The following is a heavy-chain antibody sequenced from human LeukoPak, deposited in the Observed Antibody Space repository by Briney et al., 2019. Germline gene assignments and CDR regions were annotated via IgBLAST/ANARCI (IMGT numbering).Heavy chain of an antibody. CDR3: ATSGYCSGGSCYSGSDYYHYYMDV. D-gene: IGHD2-15*01. J-gene: IGHJ6*03. CDR2: IIPIFGTA. Sequence: ASVKVSCKASGGTFSSYAISWVRQAPGQGLEWMGGIIPIFGTANYAQKFQGRVTITADESTSTAYMELSSLRSEDTAVYYCATSGYCSGGSCYSGSDYYHYYMDVWGKGTTVTISS. V-gene: IGHV1-69*13. CDR1: GGTFSSYA.